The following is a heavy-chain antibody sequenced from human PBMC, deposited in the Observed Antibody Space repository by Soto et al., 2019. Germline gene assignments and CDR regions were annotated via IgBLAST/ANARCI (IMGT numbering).Heavy chain of an antibody. CDR3: ARGLXASYGVRLSYYYYGMDV. V-gene: IGHV4-34*01. J-gene: IGHJ6*02. CDR1: GGSFSYYY. D-gene: IGHD3-10*01. Sequence: ASETLSLTCTIYGGSFSYYYWGWIRQPPGKGLEWIAEINHSGSTNYNPSFKSRVTISVDTSKNQFSLKLISVTAADTAVYYCARGLXASYGVRLSYYYYGMDVWGQGTTVTVSS. CDR2: INHSGST.